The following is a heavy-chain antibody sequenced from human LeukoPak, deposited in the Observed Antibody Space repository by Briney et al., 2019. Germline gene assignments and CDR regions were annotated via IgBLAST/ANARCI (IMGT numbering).Heavy chain of an antibody. CDR2: IYTSGST. V-gene: IGHV4-61*02. D-gene: IGHD3-22*01. Sequence: SETLSLTCTVSGGSISSGSYYWSWIRQPAGKGLEWIGRIYTSGSTNYNPSLKSRVTISVDTSKKQFSLRLSSVTAADTAVYYCARVTGYMIEDYFDYWGQGTLVTVSS. CDR3: ARVTGYMIEDYFDY. J-gene: IGHJ4*02. CDR1: GGSISSGSYY.